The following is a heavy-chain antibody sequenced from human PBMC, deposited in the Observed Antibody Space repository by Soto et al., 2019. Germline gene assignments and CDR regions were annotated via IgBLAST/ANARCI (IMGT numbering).Heavy chain of an antibody. J-gene: IGHJ3*02. Sequence: QVQLVQSGAEVKKSGASVKISCKASRYTFTSYDINWVRQATGHGLEWMGWMNPNSVNTGSAQKFQGRITMTRNTSIDTAYMELSSQRFDDPAAYYCPRVQEVWWNAGHLGLHDLEIWGQGTKVTVSS. D-gene: IGHD3-16*01. CDR2: MNPNSVNT. CDR1: RYTFTSYD. CDR3: PRVQEVWWNAGHLGLHDLEI. V-gene: IGHV1-8*01.